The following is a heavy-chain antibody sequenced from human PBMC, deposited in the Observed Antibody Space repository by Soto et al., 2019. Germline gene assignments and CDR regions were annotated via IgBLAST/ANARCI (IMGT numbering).Heavy chain of an antibody. J-gene: IGHJ4*02. D-gene: IGHD2-15*01. Sequence: QVQLVESGGGVVQPGKSLRLSCAASGFIFSNYGMHWVRQAPGKGLEWVALISFDGKNRNYADSVKGRFTIYRDNPKNTLYLVMNSLRPEDTAFYYCAKKGGVVGGSEHTFFEYWGQGTLVTVSS. CDR2: ISFDGKNR. CDR1: GFIFSNYG. CDR3: AKKGGVVGGSEHTFFEY. V-gene: IGHV3-30*18.